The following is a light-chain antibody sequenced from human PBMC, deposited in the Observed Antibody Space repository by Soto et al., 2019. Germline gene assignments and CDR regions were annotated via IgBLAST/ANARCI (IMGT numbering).Light chain of an antibody. V-gene: IGKV3-20*01. CDR3: QQYGISPT. CDR1: HSVSSNY. Sequence: EIVLTQSPGTLSLSPGERATLSCRSSHSVSSNYLAWYQQKPGQAPRLLIYDVSSRATGIPDRFSGSGSGTDFPLTISILEPVDFAVYYCQQYGISPTFGQGNKVEIK. CDR2: DVS. J-gene: IGKJ1*01.